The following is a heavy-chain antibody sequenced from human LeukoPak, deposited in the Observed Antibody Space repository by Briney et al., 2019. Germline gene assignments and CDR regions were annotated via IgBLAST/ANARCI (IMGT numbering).Heavy chain of an antibody. V-gene: IGHV3-53*01. CDR3: ARGRRAGRFDY. Sequence: GGSLRLSCAASGFTVSSSYMNWVRQAPGKGLEWVSVIYSDTSTYYADSVKGRFTISRDNSKNTLYLQMNSLRAEDTAVYYCARGRRAGRFDYWGQGTLVTVSS. CDR1: GFTVSSSY. CDR2: IYSDTST. D-gene: IGHD6-19*01. J-gene: IGHJ4*02.